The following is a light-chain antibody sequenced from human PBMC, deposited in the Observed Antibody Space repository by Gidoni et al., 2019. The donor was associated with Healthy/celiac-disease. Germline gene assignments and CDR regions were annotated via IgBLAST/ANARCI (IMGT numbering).Light chain of an antibody. V-gene: IGKV3-11*01. CDR1: QSVSSY. Sequence: EIVLTQSPATLSLSPVERATLSYRASQSVSSYLACYQQQPGQAPRLLIYDASNRATGIPARFSGSGSGTDFTPTISIREPEDFAVYYCQQRSNWPRTFGQGTKVEIK. J-gene: IGKJ1*01. CDR3: QQRSNWPRT. CDR2: DAS.